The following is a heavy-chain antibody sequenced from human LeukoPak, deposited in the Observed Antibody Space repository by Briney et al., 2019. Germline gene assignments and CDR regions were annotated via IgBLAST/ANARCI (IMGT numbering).Heavy chain of an antibody. D-gene: IGHD6-13*01. Sequence: AETLSLSCTVSGGSISSSRYYWGWLRQPPGKGLEWIGSIYYSESTYYNPSLKSRATISVDTSNNQFSVKLSPVTDADPVLYYGARLQCCSSWYCGVLSDYWGQGTLVTVSS. V-gene: IGHV4-39*01. J-gene: IGHJ4*02. CDR3: ARLQCCSSWYCGVLSDY. CDR2: IYYSEST. CDR1: GGSISSSRYY.